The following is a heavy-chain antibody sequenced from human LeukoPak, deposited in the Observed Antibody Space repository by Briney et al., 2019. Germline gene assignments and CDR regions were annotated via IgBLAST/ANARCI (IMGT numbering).Heavy chain of an antibody. CDR1: GGSISSGSYY. Sequence: PSETLSLTCTVSGGSISSGSYYWSWIRQPAGKGLEWIGRIYTSGSTNYNPSLKSRVTISVDTSENQFSLELSSVTAADTAVNYCARAIIHCSSTSCYYSNWFDPWGQGTLVTVSS. V-gene: IGHV4-61*02. D-gene: IGHD2-2*01. CDR3: ARAIIHCSSTSCYYSNWFDP. J-gene: IGHJ5*02. CDR2: IYTSGST.